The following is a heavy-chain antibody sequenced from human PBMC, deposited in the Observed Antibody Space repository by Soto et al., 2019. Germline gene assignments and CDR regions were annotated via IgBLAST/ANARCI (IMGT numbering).Heavy chain of an antibody. V-gene: IGHV4-30-2*06. CDR1: GGSITSGGFS. D-gene: IGHD3-22*01. J-gene: IGHJ4*02. CDR3: ASAPRSYYDTSGQTSYFDY. CDR2: ILHAGRPSGRP. Sequence: QVRLQESGSGLVKPSQTLSLTCAVSGGSITSGGFSWNWIRQSPGKGLEWIGYILHAGRPSGRPFCPPSLKPRLTISDARSTTHFSLKLTSVPAADTAVYYCASAPRSYYDTSGQTSYFDYWGQGMLVTVSS.